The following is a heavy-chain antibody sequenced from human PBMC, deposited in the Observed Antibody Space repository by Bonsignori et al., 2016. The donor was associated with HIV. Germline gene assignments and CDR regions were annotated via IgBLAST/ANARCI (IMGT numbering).Heavy chain of an antibody. CDR3: ARDRYRLVPTGDYFDY. CDR2: ISSSSSTI. Sequence: VRQAPGKGLEWVSYISSSSSTIYYADSVKGRFTISRDNAKNSLYLQMNSLRDEDTAVYYCARDRYRLVPTGDYFDYWGQGTLVTVSS. V-gene: IGHV3-48*02. J-gene: IGHJ4*02. D-gene: IGHD6-19*01.